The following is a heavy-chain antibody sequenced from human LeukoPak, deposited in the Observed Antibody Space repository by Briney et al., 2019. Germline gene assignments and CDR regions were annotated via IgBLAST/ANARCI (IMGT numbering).Heavy chain of an antibody. CDR3: ARSSQYRSTSFDY. CDR2: TSGSGDTT. J-gene: IGHJ4*02. D-gene: IGHD6-13*01. Sequence: PGGSLRLSCAASRVTFSNYAMSWVRQAPGKGLEWVSATSGSGDTTYYADSVKGRFTISRDNSRNTLYLQMNSLRAEDTAVYYCARSSQYRSTSFDYWGQGTLVTVSS. CDR1: RVTFSNYA. V-gene: IGHV3-23*01.